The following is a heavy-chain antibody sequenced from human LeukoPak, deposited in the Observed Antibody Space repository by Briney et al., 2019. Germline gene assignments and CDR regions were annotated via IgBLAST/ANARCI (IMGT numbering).Heavy chain of an antibody. CDR2: IKSKTDGGTT. D-gene: IGHD6-19*01. Sequence: GGSLRLSCAASGFTFSNAWMSWVRQAPGKGLEWVGRIKSKTDGGTTDYAAPVKGRFTISRDDSKNTLYLQMNSLKTEDTDVYYCTTTFDSSGFPAWGQGTLVTVSS. CDR1: GFTFSNAW. J-gene: IGHJ5*02. CDR3: TTTFDSSGFPA. V-gene: IGHV3-15*01.